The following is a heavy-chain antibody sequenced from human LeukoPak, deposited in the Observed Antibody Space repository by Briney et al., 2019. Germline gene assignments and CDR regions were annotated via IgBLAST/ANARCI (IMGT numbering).Heavy chain of an antibody. D-gene: IGHD6-19*01. CDR1: GFTFTNYG. J-gene: IGHJ5*02. CDR3: ARDPSNSSGWMTWFDP. V-gene: IGHV1-18*01. Sequence: AASVKVSCKASGFTFTNYGISWVRQAPGQGLEWMGWISAYNGDTNYAQRLQGRVTMTTDTSTSTAYMELRSLRSDDTAVYYCARDPSNSSGWMTWFDPWGQGTLVTVSS. CDR2: ISAYNGDT.